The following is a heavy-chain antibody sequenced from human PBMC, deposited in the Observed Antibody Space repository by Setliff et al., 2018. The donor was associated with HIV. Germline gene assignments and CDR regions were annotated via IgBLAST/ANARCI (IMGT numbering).Heavy chain of an antibody. V-gene: IGHV4-59*11. Sequence: PSETLSLTCTVSGGSISSHYWSWIRQPPGKGLEWIGFISYSGSPNSNPSLKSRVTISVDTSKNQFSLKLSSVTAADTAVYYCARGFLSIFGVVSYFDYWGQGTLVTVSS. CDR2: ISYSGSP. D-gene: IGHD3-3*01. CDR3: ARGFLSIFGVVSYFDY. J-gene: IGHJ4*02. CDR1: GGSISSHY.